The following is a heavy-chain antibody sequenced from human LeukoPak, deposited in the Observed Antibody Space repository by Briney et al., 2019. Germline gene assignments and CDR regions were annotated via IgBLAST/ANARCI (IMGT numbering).Heavy chain of an antibody. Sequence: GGSLRLSCAASGFTFSKFWMLWVRQAPGKGLESVSRINTDGTVTTYADSVKGRFTVSRDNADNTMFLQMNSVRDEDTAVYYCTTKQWLAPPPDSWGQGTPVTVSS. CDR3: TTKQWLAPPPDS. CDR1: GFTFSKFW. J-gene: IGHJ4*02. V-gene: IGHV3-74*01. CDR2: INTDGTVT. D-gene: IGHD6-19*01.